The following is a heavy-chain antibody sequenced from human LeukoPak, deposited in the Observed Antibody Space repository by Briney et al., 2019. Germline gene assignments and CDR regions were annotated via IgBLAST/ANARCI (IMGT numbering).Heavy chain of an antibody. CDR3: TRDQTPYY. V-gene: IGHV3-49*04. J-gene: IGHJ4*02. CDR1: GLTLCDYA. Sequence: TGGSLRLSCTLSGLTLCDYAMTWVRQAPGEGLGWVGFISSETYDGIPEYSAAVKHRFTISRDDPHTFAYLQMSSLKTEDTAVYYCTRDQTPYYWGQGTLVTVPS. CDR2: ISSETYDGIP.